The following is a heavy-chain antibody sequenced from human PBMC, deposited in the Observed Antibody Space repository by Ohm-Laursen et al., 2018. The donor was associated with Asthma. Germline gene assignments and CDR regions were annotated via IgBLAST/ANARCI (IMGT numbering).Heavy chain of an antibody. CDR1: GSTFSSYA. Sequence: GSLRLSCAATGSTFSSYAMSWVRQAPGKGLEWVSAISGSGGSTYYADSVKGRFTISRDNSKNTLYLQMNSLRAEDTAVYYCARSLNGVSGSYGYWGQGTLVTVSS. D-gene: IGHD3-16*01. CDR3: ARSLNGVSGSYGY. V-gene: IGHV3-23*01. J-gene: IGHJ4*02. CDR2: ISGSGGST.